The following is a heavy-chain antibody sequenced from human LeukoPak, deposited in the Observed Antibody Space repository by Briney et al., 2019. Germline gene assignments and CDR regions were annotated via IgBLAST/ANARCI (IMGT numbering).Heavy chain of an antibody. CDR1: GFTFSDYY. Sequence: GGSPRLSCAASGFTFSDYYMSWIRQAPGKGLEWVAVMSYDEKYKIYADSVKGRFTISRDNSKNTVYLQMDNLRPEDTAVYYCARDARLYKWELLAYWGQGTLVTVSS. J-gene: IGHJ4*02. CDR3: ARDARLYKWELLAY. V-gene: IGHV3-30*03. CDR2: MSYDEKYK. D-gene: IGHD1-26*01.